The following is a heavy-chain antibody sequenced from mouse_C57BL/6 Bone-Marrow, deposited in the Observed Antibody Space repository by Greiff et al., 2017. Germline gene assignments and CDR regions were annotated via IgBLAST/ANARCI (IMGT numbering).Heavy chain of an antibody. Sequence: VQLQQSGAELARPGASVKLSCKASGYTFTSYGISWVKQRTGQGLEWIGEIYPRSGNTYYNEKFKGKATLTADKSSSTAYLELRSLTSEDSAVYFCARKCAKFINAVAVGYWGQGTTLTVSS. J-gene: IGHJ2*01. V-gene: IGHV1-81*01. CDR2: IYPRSGNT. D-gene: IGHD1-1*01. CDR1: GYTFTSYG. CDR3: ARKCAKFINAVAVGY.